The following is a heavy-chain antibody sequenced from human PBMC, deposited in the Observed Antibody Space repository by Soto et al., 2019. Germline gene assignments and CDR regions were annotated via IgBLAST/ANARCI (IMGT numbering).Heavy chain of an antibody. CDR1: GFTFSSYD. J-gene: IGHJ4*02. D-gene: IGHD6-19*01. CDR2: ISGSGGST. Sequence: PGGSLRLSCAASGFTFSSYDMSWVRQAPGKGLEWVSAISGSGGSTYYADSVKGRFTISRDNSKNTLYLQMNSLRAEDTAVYYCARGPNTAVAGRFDYWGQGTLVTVSS. CDR3: ARGPNTAVAGRFDY. V-gene: IGHV3-23*01.